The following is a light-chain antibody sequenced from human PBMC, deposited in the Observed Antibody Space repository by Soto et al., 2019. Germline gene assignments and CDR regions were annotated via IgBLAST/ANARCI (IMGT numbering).Light chain of an antibody. V-gene: IGLV1-44*01. CDR1: TSNFGSNS. J-gene: IGLJ2*01. CDR2: GNN. Sequence: QSVLTQSPSASGTPGQRVTISCSGSTSNFGSNSVNWYQQLPGTAPKVVIYGNNQRPSGVPDRFSGSKSGTSASLAISGLQSDDEADYYCAAWADSVKGVLFGGGTKLTVL. CDR3: AAWADSVKGVL.